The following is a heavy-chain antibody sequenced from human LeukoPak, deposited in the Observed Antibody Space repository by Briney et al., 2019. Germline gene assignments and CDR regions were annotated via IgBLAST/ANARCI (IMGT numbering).Heavy chain of an antibody. D-gene: IGHD4-17*01. CDR2: ISEGVGNT. CDR3: AKREKGTTGRFFDY. J-gene: IGHJ4*02. V-gene: IGHV3-23*01. CDR1: GFTFTNYA. Sequence: GGSLSLSCAASGFTFTNYAMTWVRQAPGKGLEWVSGISEGVGNTYYADSVKGRFTISRDHSKNTLYLQMNSLRAEDTALYYCAKREKGTTGRFFDYWGQGTLVTVSS.